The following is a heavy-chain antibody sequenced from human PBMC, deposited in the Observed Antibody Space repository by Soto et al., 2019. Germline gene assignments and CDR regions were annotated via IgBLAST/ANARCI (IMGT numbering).Heavy chain of an antibody. Sequence: VGSLRLSGAASGFTVSNTYMTWVRQPPGKGLECVSVIYTAGGTNYADSVKGRFIISRDNSKNTLYLQMNSLRAEDTAVYYCASALPVAKGGFDPWGQGTLVTVSS. CDR3: ASALPVAKGGFDP. CDR1: GFTVSNTY. J-gene: IGHJ5*02. V-gene: IGHV3-53*01. CDR2: IYTAGGT.